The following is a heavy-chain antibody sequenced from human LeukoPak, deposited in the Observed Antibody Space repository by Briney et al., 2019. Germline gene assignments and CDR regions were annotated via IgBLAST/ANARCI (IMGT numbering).Heavy chain of an antibody. CDR1: GFTFSNYW. Sequence: GGSLRLSCAASGFTFSNYWVHWVRQAPGKGLVWVSRINRDGSTTKYADSVKGRFTVSRDNAKNTLNLQMNSLRAEDTAEYYCARDKKSGESSEIDYWGQGTLVTVSS. J-gene: IGHJ4*02. V-gene: IGHV3-74*03. D-gene: IGHD3-10*01. CDR2: INRDGSTT. CDR3: ARDKKSGESSEIDY.